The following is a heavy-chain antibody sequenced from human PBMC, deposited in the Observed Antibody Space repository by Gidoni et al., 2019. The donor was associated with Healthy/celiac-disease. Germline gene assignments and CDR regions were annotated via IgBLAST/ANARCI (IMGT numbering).Heavy chain of an antibody. CDR3: ARQVAALNAFDI. Sequence: LQLQESGPGLVKPSETLSLTFTVSGGSISSSSYYWGWIRQPPGKGLEWIGSIYYSGSTYYNPSLKSRVTISVDTSKNQFSLKLSSVTAADTAVYYCARQVAALNAFDIWGQGTMVTVSS. V-gene: IGHV4-39*01. D-gene: IGHD1-26*01. J-gene: IGHJ3*02. CDR1: GGSISSSSYY. CDR2: IYYSGST.